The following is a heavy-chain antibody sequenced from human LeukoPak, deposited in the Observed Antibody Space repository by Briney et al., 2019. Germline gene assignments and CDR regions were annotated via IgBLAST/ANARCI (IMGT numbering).Heavy chain of an antibody. CDR2: IKQDEGQK. Sequence: PGGSLRLSCAASGFTFSSYWMSWVRQAPGKGLEWVANIKQDEGQKHYVDSVKGRFTSSRDNAENSLCLQMNSLRAEDTAVYYCARGFYYDSSLDYWGQGTLVTVSS. CDR3: ARGFYYDSSLDY. CDR1: GFTFSSYW. D-gene: IGHD3-22*01. J-gene: IGHJ4*02. V-gene: IGHV3-7*01.